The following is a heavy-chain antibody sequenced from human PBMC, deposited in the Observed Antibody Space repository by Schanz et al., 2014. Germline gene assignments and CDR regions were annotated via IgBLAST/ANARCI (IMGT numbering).Heavy chain of an antibody. V-gene: IGHV3-23*04. J-gene: IGHJ3*02. CDR2: ITGSGSKT. Sequence: EVQLVESGGGLVQPGGSLRLSCVASGFTFFGSFAMSWVRQAPGKGLEWVSAITGSGSKTYYADSVKGRFAISRDNSKNTLYLEMNSLRAEDTAVYYCVGAVATIRADSFDIWGQGTMVAVSS. D-gene: IGHD5-12*01. CDR1: GFTFFGSFA. CDR3: VGAVATIRADSFDI.